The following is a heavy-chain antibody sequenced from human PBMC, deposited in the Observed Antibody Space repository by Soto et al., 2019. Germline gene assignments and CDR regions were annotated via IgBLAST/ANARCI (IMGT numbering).Heavy chain of an antibody. D-gene: IGHD2-8*02. CDR1: GDSINSSNW. J-gene: IGHJ4*02. CDR3: ASSKRPTVLVDY. CDR2: IYHSGTI. V-gene: IGHV4-4*02. Sequence: QVQLQESGPGLVKPSGTLSLTCAVSGDSINSSNWWSWVRQPPGKGPEWIGEIYHSGTINYNPSLKSRISRSLDKSKNQFSLKLNSVTAADTAVYFCASSKRPTVLVDYWGQGALVTVSS.